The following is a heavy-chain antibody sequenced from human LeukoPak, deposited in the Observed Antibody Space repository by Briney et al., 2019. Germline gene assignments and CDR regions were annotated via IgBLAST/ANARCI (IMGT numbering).Heavy chain of an antibody. Sequence: SGGSLRLSCAASGFTFSSYGMHWVRQAPGKWLEWVAFIRYDGSNKYYADSVKGRFTISRDNSKNTLYLQMNSLRAEDTAVYYCAKRTAMTNDYWGQGTLVTVSS. CDR2: IRYDGSNK. CDR1: GFTFSSYG. D-gene: IGHD5-18*01. J-gene: IGHJ4*02. CDR3: AKRTAMTNDY. V-gene: IGHV3-30*02.